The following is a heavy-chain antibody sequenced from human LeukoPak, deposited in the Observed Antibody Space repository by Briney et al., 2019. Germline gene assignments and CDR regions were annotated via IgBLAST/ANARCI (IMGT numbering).Heavy chain of an antibody. V-gene: IGHV1-46*01. CDR3: ARDIDDYGDYSPLDY. CDR2: INPSGGST. J-gene: IGHJ4*02. Sequence: ASVKVSCKASGYTFTSYYMHWVRQAPGQGLEWMGIINPSGGSTSYAQKFQGRVTMTRDTSTSTVYMELSSLRSEDTAVYYCARDIDDYGDYSPLDYWGQGTLVTVSS. CDR1: GYTFTSYY. D-gene: IGHD4-17*01.